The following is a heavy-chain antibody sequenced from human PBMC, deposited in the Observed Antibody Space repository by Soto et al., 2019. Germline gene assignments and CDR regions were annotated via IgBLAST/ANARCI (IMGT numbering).Heavy chain of an antibody. D-gene: IGHD5-12*01. V-gene: IGHV1-69*06. Sequence: SSVKVSCKASGVTFSRQDMRWVRQAPGQGLEGMGGIIPIFGTPQYAEKFQDRVTITADKSTSTAYMELSSLTSEDTAVYYCATNEGRDGYSFDYWGQETLVTVSS. CDR2: IIPIFGTP. J-gene: IGHJ4*02. CDR1: GVTFSRQD. CDR3: ATNEGRDGYSFDY.